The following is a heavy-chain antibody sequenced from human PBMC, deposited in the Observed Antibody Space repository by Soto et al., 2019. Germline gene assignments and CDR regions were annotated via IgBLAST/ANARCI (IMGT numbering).Heavy chain of an antibody. V-gene: IGHV1-2*02. CDR3: VRQASMVRGINSPDY. CDR2: INLNSGGT. Sequence: ASVKVSCKTSGYTFTGYYMHWVRQAPGQGLEWMGWINLNSGGTNYAQKFQGRVTMTRDTSISTAYMELSRLRSDDTAVYYCVRQASMVRGINSPDYWGQGTLVTVSS. D-gene: IGHD3-10*01. J-gene: IGHJ4*02. CDR1: GYTFTGYY.